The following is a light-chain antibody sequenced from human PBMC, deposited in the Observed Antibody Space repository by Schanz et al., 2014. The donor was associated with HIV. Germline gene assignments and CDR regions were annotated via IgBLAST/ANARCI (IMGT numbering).Light chain of an antibody. CDR3: QQSYSAPFT. CDR2: GAS. Sequence: EIVLTQSPGTLSLSPGERATLSCRASQSVSSSYLAWYQQKPGQAPRLLIYGASSRATGIPDRFSGSGSGTDFTLTISRLEPEDFATYYCQQSYSAPFTFCQGTRLEIK. V-gene: IGKV3-20*01. CDR1: QSVSSSY. J-gene: IGKJ5*01.